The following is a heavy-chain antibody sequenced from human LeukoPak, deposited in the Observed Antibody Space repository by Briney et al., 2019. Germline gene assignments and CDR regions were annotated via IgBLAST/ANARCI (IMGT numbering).Heavy chain of an antibody. D-gene: IGHD2-2*01. V-gene: IGHV3-7*01. CDR3: ARGRYCSSTSCSYFDY. CDR1: GFTFSSYW. Sequence: GGSLRLSCAVSGFTFSSYWMSWVRQAPGKGLEWVAKIKEDGSEKYYVDSAKGRFTISRDNAKNSLYLQMNSLRAEGTAVYFCARGRYCSSTSCSYFDYWGQGTLVTVSS. J-gene: IGHJ4*02. CDR2: IKEDGSEK.